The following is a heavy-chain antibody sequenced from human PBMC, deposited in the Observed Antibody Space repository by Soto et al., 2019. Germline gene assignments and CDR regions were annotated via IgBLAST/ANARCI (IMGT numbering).Heavy chain of an antibody. D-gene: IGHD2-21*02. CDR3: ARTRLCDGDCYSAYYFDF. Sequence: GASVKVSCKASGYTFTNYDINWVRQATGQGLEWMGWMNPSSGNTGYIQKFQGRVTMTRDTSTSTAYMELTSLTSDDTAVYYCARTRLCDGDCYSAYYFDFWGQGALVTVSS. V-gene: IGHV1-8*01. J-gene: IGHJ4*02. CDR2: MNPSSGNT. CDR1: GYTFTNYD.